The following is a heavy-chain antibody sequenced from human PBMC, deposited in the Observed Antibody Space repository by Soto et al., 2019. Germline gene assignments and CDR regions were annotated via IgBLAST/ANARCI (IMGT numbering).Heavy chain of an antibody. J-gene: IGHJ4*02. CDR3: ARDLDGIAALNY. CDR2: IYSGGST. Sequence: GGSLRLSCAASGFTVSSNYMSWVRQAPGKGLEWVSVIYSGGSTYYADSVKGRVTIARDNSKNTLYLQMNSLRAEDTAVYYCARDLDGIAALNYWGQGTLVTVSS. D-gene: IGHD6-13*01. CDR1: GFTVSSNY. V-gene: IGHV3-53*01.